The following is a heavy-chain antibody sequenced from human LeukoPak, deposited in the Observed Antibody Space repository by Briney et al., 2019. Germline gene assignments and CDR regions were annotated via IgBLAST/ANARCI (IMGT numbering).Heavy chain of an antibody. Sequence: GESLRLSCAASGFTFSSYGMHWVRQAPGKGLEWVAVIWYDGSNKYYADSVKGRFTISRDNSKNTLYLQMNSLRAEDTAVYYCARDPPPPFGDYAWYFDYWGQGTLVTVSS. CDR2: IWYDGSNK. CDR3: ARDPPPPFGDYAWYFDY. CDR1: GFTFSSYG. J-gene: IGHJ4*02. D-gene: IGHD4-17*01. V-gene: IGHV3-30*19.